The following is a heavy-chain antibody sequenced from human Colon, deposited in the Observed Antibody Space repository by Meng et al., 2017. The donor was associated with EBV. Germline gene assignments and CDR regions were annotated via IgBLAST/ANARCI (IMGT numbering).Heavy chain of an antibody. Sequence: QVPLQQWGAGLVKPSETLSLTCGVYGGSLSGYYWSCVRQTPGKGLEWIGEINHSGTINYNPSLRSRVTISVDRSNNQFSLRLSSVTAADTAVYYCARGGGVIKGLVTWFDPWGQGTLVTVSS. V-gene: IGHV4-34*01. CDR2: INHSGTI. J-gene: IGHJ5*02. CDR1: GGSLSGYY. CDR3: ARGGGVIKGLVTWFDP. D-gene: IGHD2-8*01.